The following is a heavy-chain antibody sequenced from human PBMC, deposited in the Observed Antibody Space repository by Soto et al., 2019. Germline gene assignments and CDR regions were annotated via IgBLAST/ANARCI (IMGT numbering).Heavy chain of an antibody. J-gene: IGHJ4*02. CDR3: ARTLYGSGYFYPIQNFDY. CDR2: IYYRENT. D-gene: IGHD3-10*01. CDR1: GGSITSSTYY. V-gene: IGHV4-39*01. Sequence: PSETLSLTCTVSGGSITSSTYYWGWIRQPPGKGLEWIGSIYYRENTYYNPSLKSRVTISVDTSKNQFSLKLSSVTAADTAVYYCARTLYGSGYFYPIQNFDYWGQGTLVTVSS.